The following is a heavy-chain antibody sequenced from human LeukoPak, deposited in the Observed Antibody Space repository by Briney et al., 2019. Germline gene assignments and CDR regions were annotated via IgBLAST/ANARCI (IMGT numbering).Heavy chain of an antibody. CDR2: IQRGGSES. Sequence: GGSLRLSCAASGFTFTDYWMTWVRQVPGKGLEWVANIQRGGSESYYMDSVEGRFTISRGNAKNSLYLQMDSLRVEDTAVYYCARVGTWELQRVFDYWGQGTLVTVSS. V-gene: IGHV3-7*01. D-gene: IGHD1-26*01. CDR1: GFTFTDYW. CDR3: ARVGTWELQRVFDY. J-gene: IGHJ4*02.